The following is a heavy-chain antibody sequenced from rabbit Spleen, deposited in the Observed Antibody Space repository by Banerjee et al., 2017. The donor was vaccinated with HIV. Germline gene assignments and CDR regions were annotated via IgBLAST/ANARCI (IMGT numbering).Heavy chain of an antibody. D-gene: IGHD1-1*01. CDR1: GFSFSDRDV. CDR2: INASTGKP. CDR3: ARDLVGVIGWNFYL. J-gene: IGHJ4*01. V-gene: IGHV1S45*01. Sequence: QEQLVESGGGLVQPTGSLTLTCKASGFSFSDRDVMCWVRQAPGKGLEWIACINASTGKPVYATWAKGRFTISRTSSTTVTLRMTSLTAADRATYFCARDLVGVIGWNFYLWGPGTLVTVS.